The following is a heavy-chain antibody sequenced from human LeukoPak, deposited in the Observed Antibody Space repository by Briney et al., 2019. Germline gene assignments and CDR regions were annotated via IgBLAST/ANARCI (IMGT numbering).Heavy chain of an antibody. D-gene: IGHD3-10*01. CDR1: GYTFTSYG. V-gene: IGHV1-18*01. CDR2: ISGYNGNT. Sequence: ASVKVSCKASGYTFTSYGITWVRQAPGQGLEWMGWISGYNGNTNYAQKFQGRVTMTTDTSTGTVYMELRSLRSDDTAVYYCARDDNSGSRQPDDWGQGTLVTVSS. J-gene: IGHJ4*02. CDR3: ARDDNSGSRQPDD.